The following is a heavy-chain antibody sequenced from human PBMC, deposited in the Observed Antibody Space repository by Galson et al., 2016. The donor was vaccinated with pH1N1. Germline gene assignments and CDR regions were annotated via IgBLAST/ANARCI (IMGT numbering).Heavy chain of an antibody. J-gene: IGHJ4*02. D-gene: IGHD5-18*01. CDR3: ARDLSGFTYGYMSSYFDL. Sequence: SLRLSCAGSGFTFSGYSMDWVRQAPGRGPEWISYINSRGTSTIHSESVKGRFTVSRDNGQNSLYLEMKTLRVEDAAVYYCARDLSGFTYGYMSSYFDLWGQGALVIVSP. V-gene: IGHV3-48*04. CDR1: GFTFSGYS. CDR2: INSRGTST.